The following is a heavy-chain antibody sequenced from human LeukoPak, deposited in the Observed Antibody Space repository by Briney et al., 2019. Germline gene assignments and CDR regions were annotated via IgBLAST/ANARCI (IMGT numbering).Heavy chain of an antibody. CDR3: ARHLAPSSGYLTLDY. J-gene: IGHJ4*02. V-gene: IGHV4-59*01. CDR1: GGSISSYYY. CDR2: IYYNVST. D-gene: IGHD3-22*01. Sequence: SETLSLTCTVSGGSISSYYYWSWIRQPPGKGLEWIGYIYYNVSTNYNPSLKSRVTISVDTSKNQFSLKLSSVTAADTAVYYCARHLAPSSGYLTLDYWGQGTLVTVSS.